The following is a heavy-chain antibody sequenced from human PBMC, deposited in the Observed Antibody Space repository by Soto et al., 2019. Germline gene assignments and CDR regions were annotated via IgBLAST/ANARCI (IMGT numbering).Heavy chain of an antibody. CDR2: MNPNSGNT. Sequence: ASVKVSCKTSGYTFTSYDINWVRQATGQGLEWMGWMNPNSGNTGYAQKFQGRVTMTRNTSISTAYMELSSLRSEDTAVYYCARDSSYIWGSYRFYAFDIWGQGTMVTVSS. V-gene: IGHV1-8*01. CDR1: GYTFTSYD. J-gene: IGHJ3*02. CDR3: ARDSSYIWGSYRFYAFDI. D-gene: IGHD3-16*02.